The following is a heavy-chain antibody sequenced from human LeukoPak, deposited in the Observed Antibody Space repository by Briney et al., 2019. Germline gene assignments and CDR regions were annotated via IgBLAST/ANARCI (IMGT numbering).Heavy chain of an antibody. CDR2: ISGSGGST. D-gene: IGHD3-22*01. J-gene: IGHJ4*02. Sequence: GGSLRLSCAASGFTFSSYAMSWVRQAPGKGLEWVSAISGSGGSTYYADSVKGQFTISRDNSKNTLYLQMNSLRAEDTAVYYCAKGVTMIVVVWVFDYWGQGTLVTVSS. V-gene: IGHV3-23*01. CDR3: AKGVTMIVVVWVFDY. CDR1: GFTFSSYA.